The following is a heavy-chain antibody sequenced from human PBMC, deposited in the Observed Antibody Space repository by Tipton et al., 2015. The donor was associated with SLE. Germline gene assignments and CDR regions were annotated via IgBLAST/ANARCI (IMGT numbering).Heavy chain of an antibody. CDR3: ARCGGGYGMDV. Sequence: TLSLTCTVSGGSISSGSYYWSWIRQPAGKGLEWIGRIYTSGGTNYNPSLKSRVTISVDTSKNQFSLKLSSVTAADTAVYYCARCGGGYGMDVWGQGTTVAVSS. J-gene: IGHJ6*02. CDR2: IYTSGGT. V-gene: IGHV4-61*02. CDR1: GGSISSGSYY. D-gene: IGHD2-21*01.